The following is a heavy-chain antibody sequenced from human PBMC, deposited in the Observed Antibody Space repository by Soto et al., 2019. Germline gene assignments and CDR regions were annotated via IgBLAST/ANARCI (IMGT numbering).Heavy chain of an antibody. CDR2: IKSKTDGGTT. CDR3: TTGTLPPYDFWSGLTKDYYGMDV. D-gene: IGHD3-3*01. V-gene: IGHV3-15*07. CDR1: GFTFSNAW. J-gene: IGHJ6*02. Sequence: GESLKISCAASGFTFSNAWMNWVRQAPGKGLEWVGRIKSKTDGGTTDYAAPVKGRFTISRDDSKNTLYLQMNSLKTEDTAVYYCTTGTLPPYDFWSGLTKDYYGMDVWGQGTTVTVSS.